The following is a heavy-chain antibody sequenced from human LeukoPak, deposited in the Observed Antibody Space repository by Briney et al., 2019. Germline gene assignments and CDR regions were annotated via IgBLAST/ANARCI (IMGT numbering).Heavy chain of an antibody. CDR3: AKEPSRYSSGWYVDY. CDR2: ISGSGGST. J-gene: IGHJ4*02. V-gene: IGHV3-23*01. Sequence: GGSLRLSCAASGFTFSSYEMNWVRQAPGKGLEWVSAISGSGGSTCYADSVKGRFTISRDNSKNPLYLQMNSLRAEATAVYYCAKEPSRYSSGWYVDYWGQGTLVTVSS. D-gene: IGHD6-19*01. CDR1: GFTFSSYE.